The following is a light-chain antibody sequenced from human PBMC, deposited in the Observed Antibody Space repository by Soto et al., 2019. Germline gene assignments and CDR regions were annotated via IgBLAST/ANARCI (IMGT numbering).Light chain of an antibody. V-gene: IGLV2-14*01. CDR3: ASYTSARIRV. CDR2: DVS. Sequence: QSVLTQPASVSASPGQSITISCTGTSSDFDTYNSVSWYQQYPGKAPQLLIYDVSYRPSGVSSRFSGSRSGNTASLTISGLQPDDDADYYCASYTSARIRVFGGGTKVTVL. J-gene: IGLJ2*01. CDR1: SSDFDTYNS.